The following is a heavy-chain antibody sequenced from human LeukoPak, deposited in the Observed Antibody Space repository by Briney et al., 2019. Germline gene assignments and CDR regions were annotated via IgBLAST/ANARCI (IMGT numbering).Heavy chain of an antibody. CDR3: AKDSRSTLPRGRLDY. CDR2: ISGSGGTT. Sequence: GGSLRLSCAASGFTFSSYAMSWVRQAPGKGLEWVSGISGSGGTTYYADSVKGRFTISRDNSKNTYLQMNSRRAEDTAAYYCAKDSRSTLPRGRLDYWGQGTLVTVSS. D-gene: IGHD2-21*02. J-gene: IGHJ4*02. V-gene: IGHV3-23*01. CDR1: GFTFSSYA.